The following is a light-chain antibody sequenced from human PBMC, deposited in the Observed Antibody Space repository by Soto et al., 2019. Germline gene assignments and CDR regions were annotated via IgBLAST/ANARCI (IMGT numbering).Light chain of an antibody. CDR1: SSNLGAGYD. Sequence: QTVVTQPPSVSGAPGQRVTISCTGNSSNLGAGYDVHWYQQLPGAAPKLVIFGNRNRPSGVPERFSGSKSGTSASLAITGLQAEDEADYYCQAYDYSLTASLFGGGTKLTVL. CDR3: QAYDYSLTASL. V-gene: IGLV1-40*01. CDR2: GNR. J-gene: IGLJ3*02.